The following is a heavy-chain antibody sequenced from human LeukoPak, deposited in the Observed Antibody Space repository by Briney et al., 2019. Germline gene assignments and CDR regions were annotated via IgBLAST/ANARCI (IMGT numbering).Heavy chain of an antibody. CDR3: ARGPTRITIFGVVPYFDY. D-gene: IGHD3-3*01. CDR2: IYYSGST. CDR1: GGSISSGDYY. Sequence: SQTLSLTCTVFGGSISSGDYYWSWIRQPPGKGLEWIGYIYYSGSTYYNPSLKSRVTISVDTSKNQFSLKLSSVTAADTAVYYCARGPTRITIFGVVPYFDYWGQGTLVTVSS. V-gene: IGHV4-30-4*08. J-gene: IGHJ4*02.